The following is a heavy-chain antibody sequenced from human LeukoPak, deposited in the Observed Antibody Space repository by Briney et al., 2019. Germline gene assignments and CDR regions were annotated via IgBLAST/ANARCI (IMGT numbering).Heavy chain of an antibody. J-gene: IGHJ3*02. Sequence: GGSLRLSCAASGFTFSSYEMNWVRQAPGKGLEWVSYISSSGNTRYYADSVKGRFTMSRDNAKNSFYLQMNSLRAEDTAVYYCARERHDGFDIWGQGTMVTVSS. V-gene: IGHV3-48*03. CDR3: ARERHDGFDI. CDR2: ISSSGNTR. CDR1: GFTFSSYE.